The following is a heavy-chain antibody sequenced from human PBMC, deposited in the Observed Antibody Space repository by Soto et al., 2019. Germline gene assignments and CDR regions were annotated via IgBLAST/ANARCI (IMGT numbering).Heavy chain of an antibody. CDR3: AKGDDIVVVVAAHFDY. Sequence: GWSLRLSCAASGFTFSSYAMSWVRQAPGKGLEWVSAISGSGGSTYYADSVKGRLTISRDNSKNTLYLQMNSLRAEDTAVYYCAKGDDIVVVVAAHFDYWGQGTLVTVSS. CDR2: ISGSGGST. J-gene: IGHJ4*02. V-gene: IGHV3-23*01. D-gene: IGHD2-15*01. CDR1: GFTFSSYA.